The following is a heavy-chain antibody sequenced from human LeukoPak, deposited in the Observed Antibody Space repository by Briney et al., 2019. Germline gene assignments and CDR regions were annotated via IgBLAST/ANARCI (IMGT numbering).Heavy chain of an antibody. CDR3: ARGGNSGAFDI. V-gene: IGHV4-59*01. CDR2: MYNSGST. J-gene: IGHJ3*02. D-gene: IGHD4-23*01. Sequence: PGGSLRLSCAASGFPFSIYWMTWVRQAPGKGLEWIGYMYNSGSTNYNPSLKSRVTISVDTSKNQFSLKLSSVTAADTAVYYCARGGNSGAFDIWGQGTMVTVSS. CDR1: GFPFSIYW.